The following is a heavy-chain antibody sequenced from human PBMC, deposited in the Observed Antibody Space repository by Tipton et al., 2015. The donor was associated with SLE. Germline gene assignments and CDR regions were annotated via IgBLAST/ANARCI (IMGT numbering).Heavy chain of an antibody. V-gene: IGHV3-30*14. D-gene: IGHD1-26*01. CDR1: GFTFRSFA. J-gene: IGHJ4*02. CDR3: AGSGSYSDFDY. CDR2: ISYDGSIE. Sequence: RSLRLSCAASGFTFRSFAMHWVRQAPGKGLEWVAVISYDGSIEYYADSVKGRFTISRDNSRNTLYLQMNSLRAEDTAVYYCAGSGSYSDFDYWGQGTLVTVSS.